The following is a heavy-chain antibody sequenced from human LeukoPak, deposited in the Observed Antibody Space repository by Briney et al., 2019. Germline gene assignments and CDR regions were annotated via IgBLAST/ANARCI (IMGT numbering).Heavy chain of an antibody. CDR3: ARVAREWELLRDAFDI. V-gene: IGHV3-23*01. CDR2: TSGSGGSS. Sequence: GGSLRLSCAASGFSFSSYAMTWVRQAPGKGLEWVSVTSGSGGSSYYADSVKGRFTISRDNSKNTLYLQMNSLRAEDTAVYYCARVAREWELLRDAFDIWGQGTMVTVSS. CDR1: GFSFSSYA. J-gene: IGHJ3*02. D-gene: IGHD1-26*01.